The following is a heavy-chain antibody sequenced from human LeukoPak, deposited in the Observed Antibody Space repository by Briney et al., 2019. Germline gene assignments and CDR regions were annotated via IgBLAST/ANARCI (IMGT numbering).Heavy chain of an antibody. Sequence: SETLSLTCAVYGGSASGFYWSWIRQPPGKGLEWIGEINHSGGTNYNPSPKSRVTISIDPSNNQFSLKLSSVTAADPAVYYCARGTFSYSHGYPAHYYMDVWGKGTTVTVSS. CDR2: INHSGGT. D-gene: IGHD5-18*01. CDR1: GGSASGFY. V-gene: IGHV4-34*01. J-gene: IGHJ6*03. CDR3: ARGTFSYSHGYPAHYYMDV.